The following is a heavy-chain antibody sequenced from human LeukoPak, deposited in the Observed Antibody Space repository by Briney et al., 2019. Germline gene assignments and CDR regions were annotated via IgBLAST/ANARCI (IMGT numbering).Heavy chain of an antibody. CDR3: ARDPIFLGREGSIDY. V-gene: IGHV1-46*01. CDR1: GYTFTSYY. CDR2: INPSGRST. D-gene: IGHD3-9*01. Sequence: ASVKVSCKTSGYTFTSYYIHWVRQAPGQGLEWMGIINPSGRSTSYAQKFQGRITMIRDTSTCTVYMELSSLRSEDTAVYYCARDPIFLGREGSIDYWGQGTLVTVSS. J-gene: IGHJ4*02.